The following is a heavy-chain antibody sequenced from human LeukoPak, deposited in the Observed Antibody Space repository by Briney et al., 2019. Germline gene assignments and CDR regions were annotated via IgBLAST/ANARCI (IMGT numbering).Heavy chain of an antibody. CDR1: GFTFSSYS. Sequence: PGGTLRLSCAASGFTFSSYSMNWLRQAPGKGLEWVSYISSSSTRYYADSVKGRFAISRDNAKNSLYLQMNSLRDEDTAVYYCASAGIDRGYYFDYWGQGTLVTVSS. V-gene: IGHV3-48*02. CDR3: ASAGIDRGYYFDY. CDR2: ISSSSTR. J-gene: IGHJ4*02. D-gene: IGHD2-21*01.